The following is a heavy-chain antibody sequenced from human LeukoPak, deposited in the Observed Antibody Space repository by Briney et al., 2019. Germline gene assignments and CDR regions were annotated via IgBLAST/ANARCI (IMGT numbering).Heavy chain of an antibody. J-gene: IGHJ4*02. D-gene: IGHD1-26*01. CDR2: ISWNGYST. CDR1: GFRFDNYG. V-gene: IGHV3-20*04. Sequence: GGSLRLSCVVSGFRFDNYGMSWVRQAPGKGLEWVSGISWNGYSTDHADSVKGRFTISRDNAKNSLFLQMNSLRAEYTAFYFCARAPNIGSYWPLDSWGQGTLVTVSS. CDR3: ARAPNIGSYWPLDS.